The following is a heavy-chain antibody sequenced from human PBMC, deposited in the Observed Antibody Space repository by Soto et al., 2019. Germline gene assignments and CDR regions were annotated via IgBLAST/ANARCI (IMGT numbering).Heavy chain of an antibody. V-gene: IGHV4-59*08. CDR2: IYYSGST. CDR1: GGSISSYY. CDR3: ARHKSTMVLDY. Sequence: SETLSLTCTVSGGSISSYYWSWIRQPPGKGLEWIGYIYYSGSTNYNPSLKSRVTISVDTSKNQFSLKLSSVTAADTAVYYCARHKSTMVLDYWGQGTLVTVSS. J-gene: IGHJ4*02. D-gene: IGHD3-10*01.